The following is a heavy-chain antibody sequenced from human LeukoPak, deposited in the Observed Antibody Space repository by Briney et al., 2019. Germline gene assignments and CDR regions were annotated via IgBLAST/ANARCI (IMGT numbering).Heavy chain of an antibody. Sequence: GGPLRLSCAASGFTLDDYAMHWVRQAPGKGLEGVSLISWDGGSTYYADSVKGRFTISRDNSKNCVYLQMNSLRAEDTALYYCAKDGTQYSSSSGGYYYYHYYMDVWGKGTTVTVSS. V-gene: IGHV3-43D*03. CDR1: GFTLDDYA. CDR3: AKDGTQYSSSSGGYYYYHYYMDV. CDR2: ISWDGGST. J-gene: IGHJ6*03. D-gene: IGHD6-6*01.